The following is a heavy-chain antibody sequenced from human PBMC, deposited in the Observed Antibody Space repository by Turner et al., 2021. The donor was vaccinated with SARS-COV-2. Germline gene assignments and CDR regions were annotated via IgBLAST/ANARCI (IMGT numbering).Heavy chain of an antibody. J-gene: IGHJ6*02. V-gene: IGHV4-39*01. CDR3: ARLMDTAMDYYGMDV. CDR2: IYYSGST. D-gene: IGHD5-18*01. Sequence: QLQLQESGPGLVKPSETLSLTWTVPGGSISGSSYYWGWIRQPPGKGLEWIGNIYYSGSTYYNPSLKSRVTISVDTSKNQFSLKLSSVTAADTAVYYCARLMDTAMDYYGMDVWGQGTTVTVSS. CDR1: GGSISGSSYY.